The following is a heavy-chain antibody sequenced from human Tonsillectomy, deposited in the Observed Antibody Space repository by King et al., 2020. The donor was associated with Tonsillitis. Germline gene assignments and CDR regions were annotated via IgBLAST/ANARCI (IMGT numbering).Heavy chain of an antibody. Sequence: VQLVESGAEVKKPGASVKVSCKASGYTFTSYGITWVRQAPGQGLEWMGRISAYDGNTDYAQKLQDRLTLATDTSTSTAYMELRSLRSDDTAVYFCGRDCSSPSCYSDYWGQGTLVTVSS. J-gene: IGHJ4*02. CDR3: GRDCSSPSCYSDY. CDR2: ISAYDGNT. CDR1: GYTFTSYG. D-gene: IGHD2-2*01. V-gene: IGHV1-18*04.